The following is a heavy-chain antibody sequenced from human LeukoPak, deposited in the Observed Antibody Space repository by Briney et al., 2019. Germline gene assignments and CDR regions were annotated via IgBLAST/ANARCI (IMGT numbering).Heavy chain of an antibody. CDR3: ARADRGHFASAY. Sequence: SETLSLTCAVYGGSFSGYFWTWLRQTPGKGLEWIGEIHRSGSPRYNPSLKSRVTITVDTSRNQFSLKLRSVTAADTAVYFCARADRGHFASAYWGQGTLVTVSS. V-gene: IGHV4-34*01. D-gene: IGHD3-10*01. CDR1: GGSFSGYF. J-gene: IGHJ4*02. CDR2: IHRSGSP.